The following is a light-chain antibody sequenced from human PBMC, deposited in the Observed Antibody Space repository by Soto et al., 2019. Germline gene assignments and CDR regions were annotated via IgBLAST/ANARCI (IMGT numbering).Light chain of an antibody. CDR3: ISYTSSRTVL. Sequence: QSALTQPASVSGSLGQSITISCTGTSSDVGGYNYVSWYQQHPGQDPKVVIFEVTKRPSGVSSRFSGSKSGTTASLAVSRHQAEDEGDYYCISYTSSRTVLFGGGTKLTVL. CDR2: EVT. CDR1: SSDVGGYNY. J-gene: IGLJ2*01. V-gene: IGLV2-14*01.